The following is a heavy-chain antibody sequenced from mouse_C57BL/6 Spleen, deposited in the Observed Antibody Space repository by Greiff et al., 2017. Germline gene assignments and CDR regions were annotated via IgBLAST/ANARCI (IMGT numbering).Heavy chain of an antibody. V-gene: IGHV5-12*01. CDR3: ARGKLGPYFDY. D-gene: IGHD4-1*01. CDR1: GFTFSDYY. CDR2: ISNGGGST. J-gene: IGHJ2*01. Sequence: EVKLQESGGGLVQPGGSLKLSCAASGFTFSDYYMYWVRQTPEKRLEWVAYISNGGGSTYYPDTVKGRFTISRDNAKNTLYLQMSRLKSEDTAMYYCARGKLGPYFDYWGQGTTLTVSS.